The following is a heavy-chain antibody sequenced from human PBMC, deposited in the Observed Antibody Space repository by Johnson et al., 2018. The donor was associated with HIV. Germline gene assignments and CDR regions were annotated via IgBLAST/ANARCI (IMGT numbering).Heavy chain of an antibody. J-gene: IGHJ3*02. CDR3: ARVVLVRLAVAGPSRDACDI. CDR2: INWNGGST. D-gene: IGHD6-19*01. CDR1: GFIFDDYG. V-gene: IGHV3-20*04. Sequence: VQLVESGGGVVRPGGSLRLSCAASGFIFDDYGMSWVRQAPGKGLEWVSGINWNGGSTGYADSVKGRFIISRDNAKNSLYLQMNSLRAEDTALYYCARVVLVRLAVAGPSRDACDIWGQGTMVTVSS.